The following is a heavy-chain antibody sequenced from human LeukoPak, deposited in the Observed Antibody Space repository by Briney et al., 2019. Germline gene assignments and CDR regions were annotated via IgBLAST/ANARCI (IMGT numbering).Heavy chain of an antibody. D-gene: IGHD2-21*01. V-gene: IGHV3-30-3*01. CDR3: ATVVVIDGDY. CDR1: GGTFSSYA. Sequence: SCKASGGTFSSYAMHWVRQAPGKGLEWVAVISYDGSNKYYADSVKGRFTISRDNSKNTLYLQMNSLRAEDTAVYYCATVVVIDGDYWGQGTLVTVSS. CDR2: ISYDGSNK. J-gene: IGHJ4*02.